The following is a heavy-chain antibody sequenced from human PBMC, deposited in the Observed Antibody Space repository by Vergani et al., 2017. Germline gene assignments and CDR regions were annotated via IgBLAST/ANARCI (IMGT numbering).Heavy chain of an antibody. CDR1: GESIRSGSHY. V-gene: IGHV4-61*02. D-gene: IGHD2-15*01. Sequence: QVKLQESGPGLLKPSQTLSLTCTVSGESIRSGSHYWSWIRQPAGKGPEWIGHIHTGGSTDLNPSFKSQVSISVDTSKSQFSLKLNSVTVADTAVYYCARSRPYCTSGSCPAIWGQGTRVTVSS. J-gene: IGHJ4*02. CDR2: IHTGGST. CDR3: ARSRPYCTSGSCPAI.